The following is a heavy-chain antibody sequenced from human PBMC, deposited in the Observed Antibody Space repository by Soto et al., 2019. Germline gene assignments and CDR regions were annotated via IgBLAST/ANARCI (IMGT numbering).Heavy chain of an antibody. CDR3: ARKTLNWNYADNWFDP. CDR1: GGSISSGGYY. J-gene: IGHJ5*02. CDR2: IYYSGST. V-gene: IGHV4-31*03. D-gene: IGHD1-7*01. Sequence: SETLSLTCTVSGGSISSGGYYWSWIRQHPGKGLEWIGYIYYSGSTYYNPSLKSRVTISVDTSKNQFSLKLSSVTAADTAVYYCARKTLNWNYADNWFDPWGQGTLVTVSX.